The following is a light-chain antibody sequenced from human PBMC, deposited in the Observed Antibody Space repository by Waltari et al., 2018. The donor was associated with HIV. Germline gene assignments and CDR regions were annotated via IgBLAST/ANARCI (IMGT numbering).Light chain of an antibody. CDR2: GAS. J-gene: IGKJ4*01. Sequence: EIVLTQSPGTLSLSPGERATLSCRASQSVTSSFLSWYQQKPGQAPRLPIYGASSRATGIPDRFSGGGSGTDFTLTISRLEPEDFAVYYCQQYGSSPLTFGGGTKVDIK. CDR3: QQYGSSPLT. CDR1: QSVTSSF. V-gene: IGKV3-20*01.